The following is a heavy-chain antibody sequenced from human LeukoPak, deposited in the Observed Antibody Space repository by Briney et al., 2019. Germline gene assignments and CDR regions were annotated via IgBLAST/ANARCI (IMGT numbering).Heavy chain of an antibody. CDR3: AGGSYPDQFDY. D-gene: IGHD1-26*01. CDR2: IKQDGSEK. V-gene: IGHV3-7*03. CDR1: GFTFSSYW. Sequence: GGSLRLSCAASGFTFSSYWMSWVRQAPGKGLEWVANIKQDGSEKYYADSVKGRFTISRDNSKNTLYLQMNSLRAEDTAVYYCAGGSYPDQFDYWGQGTLVTVSS. J-gene: IGHJ4*02.